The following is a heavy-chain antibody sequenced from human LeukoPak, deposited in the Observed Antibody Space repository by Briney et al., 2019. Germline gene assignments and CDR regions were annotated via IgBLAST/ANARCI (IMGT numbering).Heavy chain of an antibody. V-gene: IGHV3-74*01. J-gene: IGHJ3*01. CDR3: AKFLTGEYVRAFDV. CDR2: IDSDGSST. Sequence: GGSLRLSCAASGFTFSRYWMHWVRQAPGKGLVWVSRIDSDGSSTNYADSVKGRFTISRDNSKNTLYLQMNSLRAEDTAVYYCAKFLTGEYVRAFDVWGQGTMVTVSS. D-gene: IGHD3-10*02. CDR1: GFTFSRYW.